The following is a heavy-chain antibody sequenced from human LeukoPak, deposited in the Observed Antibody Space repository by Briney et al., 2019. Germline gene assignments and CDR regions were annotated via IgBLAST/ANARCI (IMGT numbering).Heavy chain of an antibody. J-gene: IGHJ5*02. V-gene: IGHV3-7*01. CDR3: ARDRRYQLLPGGVGWFDP. CDR2: IKQDGSAK. Sequence: GGSLRLSCAASGFTFSSYWMSWVRQAPGKGLEWVANIKQDGSAKYYVDSVKGRFTISGDNAKNSLYLQMNSLRAEDTAVYYCARDRRYQLLPGGVGWFDPWGQGTLVTVSS. CDR1: GFTFSSYW. D-gene: IGHD2-2*01.